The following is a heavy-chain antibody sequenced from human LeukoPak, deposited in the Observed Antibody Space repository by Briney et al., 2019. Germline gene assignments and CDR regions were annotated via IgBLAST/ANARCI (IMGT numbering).Heavy chain of an antibody. D-gene: IGHD3-10*01. Sequence: PGGSLRLSCAASGFXFSIYWMTWVRQAPGKGLEWVAAIKPDGSEKYYVDSAKGRFTVSRDNAKNSLCLQMNSLRAEDTAVYYCVRGSSGTVVRGVSWAWFDPWGQGTLVSVSS. CDR2: IKPDGSEK. V-gene: IGHV3-7*05. CDR3: VRGSSGTVVRGVSWAWFDP. J-gene: IGHJ5*02. CDR1: GFXFSIYW.